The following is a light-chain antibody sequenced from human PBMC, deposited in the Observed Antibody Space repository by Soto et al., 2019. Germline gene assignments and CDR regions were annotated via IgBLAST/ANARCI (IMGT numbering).Light chain of an antibody. CDR3: QQSYSDPPT. CDR1: QTISTN. V-gene: IGKV1-39*01. J-gene: IGKJ4*01. CDR2: AAS. Sequence: DIQMTQSPSSLSAAVGDIVTVTCRASQTISTNLNWYQQKPGKAPNLLISAASSLQSGVPSRFSGSGSGTEFTLTISTLQPEDFATYYCQQSYSDPPTFGGGTRWISN.